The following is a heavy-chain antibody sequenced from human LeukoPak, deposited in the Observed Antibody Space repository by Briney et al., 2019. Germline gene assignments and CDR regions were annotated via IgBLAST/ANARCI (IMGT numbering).Heavy chain of an antibody. CDR3: ARSVAAPNDAFDI. V-gene: IGHV1-69*06. CDR2: IIPIFGTA. J-gene: IGHJ3*02. Sequence: SVKVSCKASGYTFTSYYMHWVRQAPGQGLEWMGGIIPIFGTANYAQKFQGRVTITADKSTSTAYMELNSLRSEDTAVYYCARSVAAPNDAFDIWGQGTMVTVSS. D-gene: IGHD4-23*01. CDR1: GYTFTSYY.